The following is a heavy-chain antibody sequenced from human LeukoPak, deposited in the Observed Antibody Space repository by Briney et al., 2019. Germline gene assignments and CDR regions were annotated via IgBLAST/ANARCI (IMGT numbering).Heavy chain of an antibody. Sequence: PGGSLRLSCAASGFTFSSYAMSWVRQAPGKGLEWVSAIPASGGSTYYADSVKGRFTITRDNSKNTLYLQVSSLRAEDTAVYYCAKGYSAGWSQYFDYWGQGTLVTVSS. CDR2: IPASGGST. D-gene: IGHD6-19*01. J-gene: IGHJ4*02. V-gene: IGHV3-23*01. CDR3: AKGYSAGWSQYFDY. CDR1: GFTFSSYA.